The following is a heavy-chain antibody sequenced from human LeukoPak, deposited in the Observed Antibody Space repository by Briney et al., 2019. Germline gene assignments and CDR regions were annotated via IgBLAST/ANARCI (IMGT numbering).Heavy chain of an antibody. CDR3: TTNDAFDI. CDR2: IKNKIASGTT. Sequence: GGSLRLSCAASGFTFSNAWMNWVRQAPGKGLEWVGRIKNKIASGTTDYAAPVKGRFTISRDDSKNTLFLQMNSLKTEDTAMYYCTTNDAFDIWVQGTMVTVSS. J-gene: IGHJ3*02. CDR1: GFTFSNAW. V-gene: IGHV3-15*01.